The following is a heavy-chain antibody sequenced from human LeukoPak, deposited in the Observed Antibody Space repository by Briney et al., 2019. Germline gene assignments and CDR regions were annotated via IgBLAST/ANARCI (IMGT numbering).Heavy chain of an antibody. CDR3: ARGDDYGGAWYYFDC. J-gene: IGHJ4*02. D-gene: IGHD4-23*01. CDR2: IYSAGST. CDR1: GFTVSRNY. V-gene: IGHV3-53*01. Sequence: GGSLRLSCAASGFTVSRNYYMNWVRQAPGKGLEWVSVIYSAGSTYYADSVRGRFTISRDNSKNTVYLQMNSLRAEDTAVYYCARGDDYGGAWYYFDCWGQGTLVTVSS.